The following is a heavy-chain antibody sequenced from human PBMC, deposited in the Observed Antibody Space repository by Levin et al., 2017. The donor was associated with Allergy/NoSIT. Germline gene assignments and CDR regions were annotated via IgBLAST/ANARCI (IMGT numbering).Heavy chain of an antibody. V-gene: IGHV3-23*01. Sequence: GESLKISCAASGFTFSSYAMSWVRQAPGKGLEWVSAIGGSGGSTYYADSVKGRFTISRDNSKNTLYLQMNSLRAEDTAVYYCARGSSIVAREPYYWGQGTLVTVSS. J-gene: IGHJ4*02. D-gene: IGHD6-6*01. CDR1: GFTFSSYA. CDR3: ARGSSIVAREPYY. CDR2: IGGSGGST.